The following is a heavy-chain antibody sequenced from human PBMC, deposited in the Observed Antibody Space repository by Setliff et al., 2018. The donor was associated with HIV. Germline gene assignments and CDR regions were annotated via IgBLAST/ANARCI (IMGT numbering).Heavy chain of an antibody. V-gene: IGHV3-23*01. J-gene: IGHJ6*03. CDR2: ISASGANT. CDR3: AKNDNYYYYYMDV. D-gene: IGHD3-22*01. CDR1: GFAFGNYG. Sequence: GSLRLSCAASGFAFGNYGLSWVRQASGRGLEWVSAISASGANTYYADSVRGRFTISRDNSKNTLYLQMNSLRAEDTAVYYCAKNDNYYYYYMDVWGKGTTVTVS.